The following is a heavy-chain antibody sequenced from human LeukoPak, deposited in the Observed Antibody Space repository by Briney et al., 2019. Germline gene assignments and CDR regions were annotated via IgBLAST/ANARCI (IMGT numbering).Heavy chain of an antibody. CDR1: GFTFSSYS. J-gene: IGHJ4*02. CDR2: INSKSRYI. Sequence: GGSLRLSCAASGFTFSSYSMNWVRQAPGKGLEWASSINSKSRYIYYADSLKGRFTISRDNGKNSVYLQMNSLRAEDTAVYFCARVDSSSSRLDCWGQGTLVTVSS. CDR3: ARVDSSSSRLDC. V-gene: IGHV3-21*01. D-gene: IGHD6-6*01.